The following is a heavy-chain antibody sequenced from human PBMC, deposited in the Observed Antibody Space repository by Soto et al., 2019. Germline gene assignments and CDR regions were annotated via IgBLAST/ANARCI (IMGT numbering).Heavy chain of an antibody. CDR3: AKYYDFWSSYNSGFDY. CDR1: GFTFSSYA. CDR2: ITSSGGAT. V-gene: IGHV3-23*01. J-gene: IGHJ4*02. Sequence: GGSLRLSCAASGFTFSSYAMSWVRQAPEKGLEWVSTITSSGGATYYADSVKGRFTISRDNSRNTLYLQMNGLRAEDTALYYCAKYYDFWSSYNSGFDYWGQGTLVTVSS. D-gene: IGHD3-3*01.